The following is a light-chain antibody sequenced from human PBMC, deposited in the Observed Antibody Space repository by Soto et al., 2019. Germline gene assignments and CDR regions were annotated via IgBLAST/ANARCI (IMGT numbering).Light chain of an antibody. CDR3: QQYNNWWT. CDR1: QSVSSN. Sequence: EIVMTQSPATLSVSPGERATLSCRASQSVSSNLAWYQQKPGQAPRLLIHGASTRATGIPARFGGSGSGTEFTLTISSLQSEDFAVYYCQQYNNWWTFGQGTKVDIK. J-gene: IGKJ1*01. V-gene: IGKV3-15*01. CDR2: GAS.